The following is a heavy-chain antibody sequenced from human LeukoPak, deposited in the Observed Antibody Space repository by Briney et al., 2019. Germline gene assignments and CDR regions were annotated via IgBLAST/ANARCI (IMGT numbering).Heavy chain of an antibody. V-gene: IGHV5-51*01. D-gene: IGHD3-9*01. Sequence: GESLKISCKGSGYSFTSYWIGWVRQMPGKGLEWMGIIYPGDSDTRYSPSFQGQVTISADKSISTAYLQWSSLKASDTAMYYCARLGPGAGDWYYFDYWGQGTLVTVSP. J-gene: IGHJ4*02. CDR1: GYSFTSYW. CDR3: ARLGPGAGDWYYFDY. CDR2: IYPGDSDT.